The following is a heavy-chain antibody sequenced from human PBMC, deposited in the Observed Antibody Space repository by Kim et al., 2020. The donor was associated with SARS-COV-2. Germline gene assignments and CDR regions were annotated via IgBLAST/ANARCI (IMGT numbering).Heavy chain of an antibody. CDR1: GFTFDIFA. CDR2: ISGDGSST. Sequence: GGSLRLSCAASGFTFDIFAMHWVRQVPGKGLEWVSFISGDGSSTYYADSVKGRFTVSRDNSKNSLFLQMNSLRTDDTALFYCAKAQTTHFDGSGSLDFWGQGTLVTVSS. CDR3: AKAQTTHFDGSGSLDF. V-gene: IGHV3-43*02. J-gene: IGHJ4*02. D-gene: IGHD3-10*01.